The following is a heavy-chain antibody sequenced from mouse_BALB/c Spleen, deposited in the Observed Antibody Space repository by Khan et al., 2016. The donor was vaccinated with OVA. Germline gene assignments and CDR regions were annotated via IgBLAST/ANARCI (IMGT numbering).Heavy chain of an antibody. V-gene: IGHV2-2*02. CDR1: GFSLTSYG. CDR2: IWSGGST. J-gene: IGHJ4*01. Sequence: QVQLKESGPGLVQPSQSLSITCTVSGFSLTSYGVHWVRQSPGKGLEWLGVIWSGGSTDYNAAFIYRLSISKDKSKSKVFFKMNSLQANDTAIYYCGRIFIGTTDYAMDYWGQGTSVTVSS. CDR3: GRIFIGTTDYAMDY. D-gene: IGHD2-14*01.